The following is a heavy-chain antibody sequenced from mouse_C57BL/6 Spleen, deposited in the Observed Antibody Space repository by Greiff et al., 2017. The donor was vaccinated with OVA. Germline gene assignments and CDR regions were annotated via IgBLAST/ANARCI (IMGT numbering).Heavy chain of an antibody. CDR1: GYTFTSYW. CDR3: AMGYYGSSYGSAMDY. D-gene: IGHD1-1*01. Sequence: VQLQQPGAELVKPGASVKVSCKASGYTFTSYWMHWVKQRPGQGLEWIGRIHPSDSDTNYNQKFKGKATLTVDKSSSTAYMQLSSLTSEDSAVYYCAMGYYGSSYGSAMDYWGQGTSVTVSS. V-gene: IGHV1-74*01. J-gene: IGHJ4*01. CDR2: IHPSDSDT.